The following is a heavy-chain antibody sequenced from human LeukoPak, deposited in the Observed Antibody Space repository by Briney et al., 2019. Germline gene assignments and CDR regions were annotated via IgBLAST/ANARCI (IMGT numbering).Heavy chain of an antibody. Sequence: GGSLRLSCEVSGITLSNYGMSWVRQAPGKGLEWVAGISGSGGGTNYADSVKGRFTISRDNSKNTLYLQMNSLRAEDTAVYFCAKRGVVIRVILVGFHKEAYYFDSWGQGALVTVSS. CDR3: AKRGVVIRVILVGFHKEAYYFDS. J-gene: IGHJ4*02. V-gene: IGHV3-23*01. CDR2: ISGSGGGT. D-gene: IGHD3-22*01. CDR1: GITLSNYG.